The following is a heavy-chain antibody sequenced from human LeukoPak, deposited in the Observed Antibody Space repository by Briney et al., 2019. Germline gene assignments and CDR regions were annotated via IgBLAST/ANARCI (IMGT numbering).Heavy chain of an antibody. Sequence: SETLSLTCTASGGSISSSSNYWGWIRQPPGKGLEWIGSIYYSGSTYYNPSLKSRVTISVDTSKNQFSLKLSSVTAADTAVYYCVGFSSSWPFDYWGQGTLVTVSS. CDR2: IYYSGST. J-gene: IGHJ4*02. CDR1: GGSISSSSNY. V-gene: IGHV4-39*01. D-gene: IGHD6-13*01. CDR3: VGFSSSWPFDY.